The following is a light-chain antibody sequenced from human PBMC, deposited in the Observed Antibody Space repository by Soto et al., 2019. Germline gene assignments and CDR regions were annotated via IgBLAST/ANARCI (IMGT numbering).Light chain of an antibody. V-gene: IGKV4-1*01. CDR1: ESLIYGANNKNC. J-gene: IGKJ1*01. CDR2: WAS. Sequence: DFVMTHWPESLAMSLGEPATINCKSSESLIYGANNKNCLAWYQQKTGQPPKLXIYWASTRESGVPDRFSGSGSGTDFTLTISSLQAEDLAVYYCQQYLAIPRTCGQGTKVDIK. CDR3: QQYLAIPRT.